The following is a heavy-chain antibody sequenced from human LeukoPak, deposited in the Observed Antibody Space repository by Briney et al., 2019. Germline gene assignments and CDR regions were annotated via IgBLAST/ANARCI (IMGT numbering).Heavy chain of an antibody. J-gene: IGHJ4*02. CDR2: ISYDGSNK. CDR3: AKAKPVYYYDSSGQHFDY. CDR1: GFTFSSYG. D-gene: IGHD3-22*01. V-gene: IGHV3-30*18. Sequence: GGSLRLSCAASGFTFSSYGMHCVRQAPGKGLEGGAVISYDGSNKYYADSVKGRFTISRDNSKNTLYLQMNSLRAEDTAVYYCAKAKPVYYYDSSGQHFDYWGQGTLVTVSS.